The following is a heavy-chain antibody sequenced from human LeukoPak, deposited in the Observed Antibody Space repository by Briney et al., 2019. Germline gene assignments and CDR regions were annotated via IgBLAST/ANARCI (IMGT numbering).Heavy chain of an antibody. Sequence: GSLRLSCAASGFTFSSYAMSWVRQAPGKGLEWVSTISGSGGSTYYADSVKGRFTISRDNAKNSLYLQMNSLRAEDTAVYYCARDHSSSSVIDYWGQGTLVTVSS. CDR1: GFTFSSYA. D-gene: IGHD6-6*01. J-gene: IGHJ4*02. CDR3: ARDHSSSSVIDY. V-gene: IGHV3-23*01. CDR2: ISGSGGST.